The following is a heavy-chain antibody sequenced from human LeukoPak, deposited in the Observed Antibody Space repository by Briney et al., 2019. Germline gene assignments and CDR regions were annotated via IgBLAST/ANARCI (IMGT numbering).Heavy chain of an antibody. Sequence: PGRSLRLSCAPPGLIFYSYVNHWVRQAPGKGLEWVAVIWYDGSNKYYADSVKGRFTISRDNSKNTLFLQMNSLRAEDTAVYYCVILAGRPRIDRAAIIRHMSYWGQGTLVTVSS. CDR1: GLIFYSYV. CDR3: VILAGRPRIDRAAIIRHMSY. V-gene: IGHV3-33*01. J-gene: IGHJ4*02. CDR2: IWYDGSNK. D-gene: IGHD3-10*01.